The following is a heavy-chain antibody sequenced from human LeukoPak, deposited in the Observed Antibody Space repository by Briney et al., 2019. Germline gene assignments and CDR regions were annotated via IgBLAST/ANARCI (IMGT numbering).Heavy chain of an antibody. D-gene: IGHD4-11*01. CDR2: INATGGST. Sequence: ASVKVSCKASGYPFPNYYMDWVRQAPGQGLEWVGIINATGGSTIYAQKFQGRVTMTRDTSTSTAYMELSSLRSEDTAVYYCARGDSNYYYGMDVWGQGTTVTVSS. CDR1: GYPFPNYY. V-gene: IGHV1-46*01. J-gene: IGHJ6*02. CDR3: ARGDSNYYYGMDV.